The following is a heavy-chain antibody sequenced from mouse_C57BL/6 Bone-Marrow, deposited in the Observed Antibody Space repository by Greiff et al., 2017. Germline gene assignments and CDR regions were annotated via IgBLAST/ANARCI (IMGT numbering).Heavy chain of an antibody. CDR2: ISYDGSN. CDR3: ARDRATMVTTENYFDY. Sequence: DVQLQESGPGLVKPSQSLSLTCSVTGYSITSGYYWNWIRQFPGNKLEWMGYISYDGSNNYNPSLKNRISITRDTSKNQFFLKLNSVTTEDTATYYCARDRATMVTTENYFDYWGQGTTLTVSS. V-gene: IGHV3-6*01. J-gene: IGHJ2*01. D-gene: IGHD2-2*01. CDR1: GYSITSGYY.